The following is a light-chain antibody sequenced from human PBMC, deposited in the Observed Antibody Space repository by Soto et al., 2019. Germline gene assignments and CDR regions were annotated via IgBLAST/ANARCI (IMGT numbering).Light chain of an antibody. V-gene: IGKV1-39*01. CDR1: QTINNY. J-gene: IGKJ2*01. CDR2: EAS. CDR3: QQSHSTPPT. Sequence: DIQMTQSPSSLSASLGDRVTITCRASQTINNYLHWYQQRPGEAPKLLIYEASHLQSGVPFRFFGSGSGTDFTLTIDNLQHEDSATYYCQQSHSTPPTFGPGTKLEIK.